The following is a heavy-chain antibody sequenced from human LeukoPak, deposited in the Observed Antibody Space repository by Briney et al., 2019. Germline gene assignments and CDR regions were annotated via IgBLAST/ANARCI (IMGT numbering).Heavy chain of an antibody. CDR1: EDSVSSNSAA. CDR3: ARGHSGYLDS. Sequence: SQTLSLTCAISEDSVSSNSAAWNWIRQSPSRGLEWLGRTYYRSKWYDAYAESVKSRVTIKPDTSRNQFSLQLDSVTPEDTAVYYCARGHSGYLDSWGQGTLVTVSS. D-gene: IGHD3-22*01. V-gene: IGHV6-1*01. CDR2: TYYRSKWYD. J-gene: IGHJ4*02.